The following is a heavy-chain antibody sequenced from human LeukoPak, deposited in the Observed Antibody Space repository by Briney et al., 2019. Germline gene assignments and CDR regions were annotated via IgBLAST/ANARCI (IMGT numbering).Heavy chain of an antibody. J-gene: IGHJ1*01. V-gene: IGHV3-7*01. Sequence: PGGSLRLSCVASGFTFSSHWMSWVRQAPGKGLEWVANLNQDASASYYVDSVKGRFTISRDNAESSLYLQMSNLRAEDTAVYYCATSADSPGNSWGQSTLITVSS. CDR3: ATSADSPGNS. CDR2: LNQDASAS. D-gene: IGHD4-23*01. CDR1: GFTFSSHW.